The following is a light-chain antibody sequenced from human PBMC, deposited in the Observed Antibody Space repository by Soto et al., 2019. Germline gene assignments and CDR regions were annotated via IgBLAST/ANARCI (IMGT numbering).Light chain of an antibody. Sequence: EIVMTQSPSTLSVSPGASATLFCRASESVSSDLAWYRQKPGQAPRLLISYASIRATGNPARFSGSGSGTEFTLTINSLQTEDVAVYVWQQYYMWPPVFGQGTKLQ. CDR1: ESVSSD. J-gene: IGKJ2*01. CDR2: YAS. CDR3: QQYYMWPPV. V-gene: IGKV3-15*01.